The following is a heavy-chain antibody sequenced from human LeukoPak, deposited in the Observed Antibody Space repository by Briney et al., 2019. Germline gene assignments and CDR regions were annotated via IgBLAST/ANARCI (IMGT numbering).Heavy chain of an antibody. CDR3: ASSITMIVVVTGAFDI. J-gene: IGHJ3*02. D-gene: IGHD3-22*01. V-gene: IGHV1-8*01. CDR1: GYTFTSYD. Sequence: ASVKVSCKASGYTFTSYDIKWVRQATGQGLEWMGWMNPNSGNTGYAQKFQGRVTMTRNTSISTAYMELSSLRSEDTAVYYCASSITMIVVVTGAFDIWGQGTMVTVSS. CDR2: MNPNSGNT.